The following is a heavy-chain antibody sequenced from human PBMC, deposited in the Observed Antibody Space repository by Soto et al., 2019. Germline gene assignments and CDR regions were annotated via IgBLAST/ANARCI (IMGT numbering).Heavy chain of an antibody. CDR3: AKVPLSYGSSWYPPPGFPP. J-gene: IGHJ5*02. CDR1: GFSFSSYA. Sequence: GGSLRLSCAASGFSFSSYAMSWVRQAPGKGLQWVSSITASADRTYYGDSVKGRFTISRDNSKNTLYLQMSSLRAEDTAVYYCAKVPLSYGSSWYPPPGFPPWGQGTLVTVSP. CDR2: ITASADRT. D-gene: IGHD6-13*01. V-gene: IGHV3-23*01.